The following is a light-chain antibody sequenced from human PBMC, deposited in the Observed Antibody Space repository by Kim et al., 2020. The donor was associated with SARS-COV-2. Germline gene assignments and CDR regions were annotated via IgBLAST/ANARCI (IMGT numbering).Light chain of an antibody. CDR2: EVS. CDR3: CSYAGSSTFYVV. V-gene: IGLV2-23*02. Sequence: SITISCTGTSSDVGSYNLVSWYQQHPGKAPKLMIYEVSKRPSGVSNRFSGSKSGNTASLTSSGLQAEDEADYYCCSYAGSSTFYVVFGGGTQLTVL. J-gene: IGLJ2*01. CDR1: SSDVGSYNL.